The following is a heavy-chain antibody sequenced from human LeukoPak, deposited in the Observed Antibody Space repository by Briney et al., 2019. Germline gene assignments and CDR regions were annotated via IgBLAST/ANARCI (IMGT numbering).Heavy chain of an antibody. J-gene: IGHJ4*02. D-gene: IGHD3-3*01. CDR3: ARRGSGYSH. Sequence: SETLSLTCFVSGGSINSTSDYWGWIRQSPGKGLEWIGETNHSGSTNYNPSLKSRVTISLDTSKNQFSLKLNSVTAADTAVYYCARRGSGYSHWGQGTLVTVSS. CDR2: TNHSGST. CDR1: GGSINSTSDY. V-gene: IGHV4-39*07.